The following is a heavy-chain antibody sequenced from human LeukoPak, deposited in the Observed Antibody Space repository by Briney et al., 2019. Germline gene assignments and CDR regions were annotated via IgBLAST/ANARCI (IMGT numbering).Heavy chain of an antibody. J-gene: IGHJ4*02. D-gene: IGHD2-15*01. CDR2: ISTYNGNT. CDR1: GYTFTSYG. CDR3: ARVEELGYCSGGSCYRRPYYFDY. V-gene: IGHV1-18*01. Sequence: ASVKVSCKASGYTFTSYGISWVRQAPGQGLEWMGWISTYNGNTNYARKLQGRVTMTTDTSTSTAYMELRSLRSDDTAVYYCARVEELGYCSGGSCYRRPYYFDYWGQGTLVTVSS.